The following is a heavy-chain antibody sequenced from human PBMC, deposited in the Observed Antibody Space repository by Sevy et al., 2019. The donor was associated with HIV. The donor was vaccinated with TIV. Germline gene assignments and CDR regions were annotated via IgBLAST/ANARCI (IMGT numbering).Heavy chain of an antibody. CDR2: ISYDGSNK. V-gene: IGHV3-30*18. Sequence: GGSLRLSCAASGFTFSSYGMHWVRQAPGKGLEWVAVISYDGSNKYYADSVKGRFTISRDNSKNTLYLKMNSLRAEDTAVYYCAKDQEGQWLASYYYYGMDVWGQGTTVTVSS. J-gene: IGHJ6*02. D-gene: IGHD6-19*01. CDR3: AKDQEGQWLASYYYYGMDV. CDR1: GFTFSSYG.